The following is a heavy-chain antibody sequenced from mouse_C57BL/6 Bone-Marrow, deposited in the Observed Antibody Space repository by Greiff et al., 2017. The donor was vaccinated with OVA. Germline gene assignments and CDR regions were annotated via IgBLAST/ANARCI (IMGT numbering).Heavy chain of an antibody. CDR2: INPSTGGT. CDR1: GYSFTGYY. Sequence: EVKLMESGPELVKPGASVKISCKASGYSFTGYYMNWVKQSPEKSLEWIGEINPSTGGTTYNQKFKAKATLTVDKSSSTAYMQLKSLTSEDSAVYYCARDTCDCYFDVWGTGTTVTASS. CDR3: ARDTCDCYFDV. J-gene: IGHJ1*03. V-gene: IGHV1-42*01.